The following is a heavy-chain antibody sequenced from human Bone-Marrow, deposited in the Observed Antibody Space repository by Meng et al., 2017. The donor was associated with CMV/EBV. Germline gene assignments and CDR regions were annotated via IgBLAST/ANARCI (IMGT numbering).Heavy chain of an antibody. CDR3: ARVTPQWLVPYYFDY. D-gene: IGHD6-19*01. CDR2: ISAYNGNT. Sequence: ASVKVSCKASGYTFTSYGISWVRQAPGQGLEWMGWISAYNGNTNYAQKLQGRVTMTTDTSTSKAYMELRSLGSDDTAVYYWARVTPQWLVPYYFDYWGQGTLVTVSS. J-gene: IGHJ4*02. V-gene: IGHV1-18*01. CDR1: GYTFTSYG.